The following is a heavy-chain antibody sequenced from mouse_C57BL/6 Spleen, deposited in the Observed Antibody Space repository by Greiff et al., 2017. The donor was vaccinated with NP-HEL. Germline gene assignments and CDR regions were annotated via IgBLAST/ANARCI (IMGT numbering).Heavy chain of an antibody. CDR1: GFNIKNTY. CDR3: ASLFLYDYDQDFDY. J-gene: IGHJ2*01. Sequence: VQLKESVAELVRPGASVKLSCTASGFNIKNTYMHWVKQRPEQGLEWIGRIDPANGNTKYAPKFQGKATITADTSSNTAYLQLSSLTSEDTAIYYCASLFLYDYDQDFDYWGQGTTLTVSS. V-gene: IGHV14-3*01. D-gene: IGHD2-4*01. CDR2: IDPANGNT.